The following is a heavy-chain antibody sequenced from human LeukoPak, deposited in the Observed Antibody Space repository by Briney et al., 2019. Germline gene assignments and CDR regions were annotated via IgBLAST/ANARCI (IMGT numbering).Heavy chain of an antibody. CDR2: IYYSGST. CDR3: AIQRNDWGRWLQLTYYYYMDV. Sequence: PSETLSLTCTVSAGSISSSSYSWGWIRQPPGKGLEWIGSIYYSGSTNYNPSLKSRVTISVDTSKNQFSLKLSSVTAADTAVYYCAIQRNDWGRWLQLTYYYYMDVWGKGTTVTVSS. CDR1: AGSISSSSYS. V-gene: IGHV4-39*07. D-gene: IGHD5-24*01. J-gene: IGHJ6*03.